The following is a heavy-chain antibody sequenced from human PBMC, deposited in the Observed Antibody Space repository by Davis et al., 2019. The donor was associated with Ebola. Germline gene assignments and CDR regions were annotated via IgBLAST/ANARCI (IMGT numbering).Heavy chain of an antibody. V-gene: IGHV3-30*03. CDR2: ISYDGSNK. CDR1: GFTFSSYG. J-gene: IGHJ4*02. D-gene: IGHD3-3*01. CDR3: ARSGRFLEWSDY. Sequence: GGSLRLSCAASGFTFSSYGMHWVRQAPGKGLEWVAVISYDGSNKYYADSVKGRFTISRDNSKNTLYLQMNSLRAEDTAVYYCARSGRFLEWSDYWGQGTLVTVSS.